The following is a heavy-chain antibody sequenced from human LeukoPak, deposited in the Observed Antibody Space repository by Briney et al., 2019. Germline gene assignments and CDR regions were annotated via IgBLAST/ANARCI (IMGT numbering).Heavy chain of an antibody. Sequence: GGSLRLSCAASGFNFSSCWMHWVRQAPGKGLEWVSYISSASGSIYYADSVKGRFTISRDNAKNSLFLQMNSLRAEDTAVYYCARLPAYCSSTSCYYDYWGQGTLVTVSS. CDR3: ARLPAYCSSTSCYYDY. D-gene: IGHD2-2*01. V-gene: IGHV3-48*04. CDR1: GFNFSSCW. CDR2: ISSASGSI. J-gene: IGHJ4*02.